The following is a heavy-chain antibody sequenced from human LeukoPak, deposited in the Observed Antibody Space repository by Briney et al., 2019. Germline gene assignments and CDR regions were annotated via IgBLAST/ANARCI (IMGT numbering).Heavy chain of an antibody. D-gene: IGHD6-25*01. V-gene: IGHV3-13*01. CDR3: ARDRGRYHMDV. J-gene: IGHJ6*03. Sequence: GGSLRLSCAASGFTFSSYDMHWVRQATGKGLEWVSGIGTAGDIYYSGSVKGRFTSSRENAKNSLYLQMDSLRAGDTAVYYCARDRGRYHMDVWGKGTTVTISS. CDR2: IGTAGDI. CDR1: GFTFSSYD.